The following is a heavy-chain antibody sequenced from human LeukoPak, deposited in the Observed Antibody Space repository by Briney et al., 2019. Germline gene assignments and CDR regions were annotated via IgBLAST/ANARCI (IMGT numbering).Heavy chain of an antibody. CDR1: GGSISSYY. D-gene: IGHD4-17*01. J-gene: IGHJ4*02. Sequence: SETLSLTCTVSGGSISSYYWSWIRQPPGKGLVWIGYIYYSGSTNYNPSLKSRVTISEDTSKNQFSLKLSSVTAADTAVYYCARGINDYGENFDYWGQGTLVTVSS. CDR3: ARGINDYGENFDY. V-gene: IGHV4-59*01. CDR2: IYYSGST.